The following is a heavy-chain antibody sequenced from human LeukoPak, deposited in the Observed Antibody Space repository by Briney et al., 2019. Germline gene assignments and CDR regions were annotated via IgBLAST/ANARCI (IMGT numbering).Heavy chain of an antibody. D-gene: IGHD3-16*01. CDR3: TRGAGWLIDY. J-gene: IGHJ4*02. CDR1: GGSISSYY. V-gene: IGHV4-59*01. Sequence: SETLSLTCTVSGGSISSYYWSWIRQPPGKGLEWIGYIYYSGRSTYNPSLKSRVTISADTSKNHFSLKLNSVTTADTAVYYCTRGAGWLIDYWGQGILVTVSS. CDR2: IYYSGRS.